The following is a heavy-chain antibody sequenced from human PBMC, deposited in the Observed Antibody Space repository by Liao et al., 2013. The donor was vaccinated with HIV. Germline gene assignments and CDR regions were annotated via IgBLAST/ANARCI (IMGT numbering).Heavy chain of an antibody. V-gene: IGHV4-4*07. CDR2: IYTSGST. CDR3: ARGPRMYCSSTSCYKDYFDY. CDR1: GGSISSYY. Sequence: QVRLQESGPGLVKPSETLSLTCTVSGGSISSYYWSWIRQPAGKGLEWIGRIYTSGSTNYNPSLKSRVTISVDTSKNQFSLKLSSVTAADTAVYYCARGPRMYCSSTSCYKDYFDYWGQGTLVTVSS. J-gene: IGHJ4*02. D-gene: IGHD2-2*01.